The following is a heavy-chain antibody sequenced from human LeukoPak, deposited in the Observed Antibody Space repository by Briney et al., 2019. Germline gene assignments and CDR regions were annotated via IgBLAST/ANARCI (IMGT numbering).Heavy chain of an antibody. Sequence: GRSLRLSCAAPGFTFSSYAMHWVRQAPGKGLEWVAVISYDGSSKYYADSVKGRFTISRDNSKNTLYLQMNSLRAEDTAVHYCARGDYGVDYWGQGTLVTVSS. CDR1: GFTFSSYA. J-gene: IGHJ4*02. CDR3: ARGDYGVDY. V-gene: IGHV3-30-3*01. CDR2: ISYDGSSK. D-gene: IGHD4-17*01.